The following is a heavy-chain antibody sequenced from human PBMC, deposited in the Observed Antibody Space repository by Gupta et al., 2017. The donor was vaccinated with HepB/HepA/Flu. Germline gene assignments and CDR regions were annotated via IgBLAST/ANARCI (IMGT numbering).Heavy chain of an antibody. CDR2: IYSGGST. CDR3: ARIVVVPAAIDY. Sequence: EVQLVESGGGLIKPGGSLRLSCAASGFTVSSNYISWVRQAPGKGLEWVSVIYSGGSTYYADSVKGRFTISRDNSKNTLYLQMNSLRAEDTAVYYCARIVVVPAAIDYWGQGTLVTVSS. J-gene: IGHJ4*02. CDR1: GFTVSSNY. D-gene: IGHD2-2*02. V-gene: IGHV3-53*01.